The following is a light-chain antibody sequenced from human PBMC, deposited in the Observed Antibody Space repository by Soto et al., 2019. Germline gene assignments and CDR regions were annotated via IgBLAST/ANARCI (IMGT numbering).Light chain of an antibody. CDR2: DAS. J-gene: IGKJ5*01. CDR3: QQYENLPT. CDR1: QNINNY. V-gene: IGKV1-33*01. Sequence: DIQMTQSPSSLSASVGKRVTITCQASQNINNYLNWYQQKPGRAPKLLIYDASNLEAGVPSRFRGSGSGTDFTFTISRLQPEDIATYYCQQYENLPTFGQGTRLEIK.